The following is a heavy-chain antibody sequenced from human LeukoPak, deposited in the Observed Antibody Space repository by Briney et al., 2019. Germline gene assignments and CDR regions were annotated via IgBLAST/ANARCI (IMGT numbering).Heavy chain of an antibody. D-gene: IGHD3-22*01. Sequence: SETLSLTCSISGDSITGYYWGWIRQPPGKGLEWIGNIYYTGNTYYNSSLKSRVTISLDTSKNQFSLKVISMTAADTAAYYCTKSDGCGLIRICGRGTMVTVSS. CDR1: GDSITGYY. J-gene: IGHJ3*02. V-gene: IGHV4-39*07. CDR3: TKSDGCGLIRI. CDR2: IYYTGNT.